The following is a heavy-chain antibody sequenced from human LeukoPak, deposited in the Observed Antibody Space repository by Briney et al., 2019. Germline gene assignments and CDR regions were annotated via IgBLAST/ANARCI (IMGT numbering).Heavy chain of an antibody. CDR1: GFTFSSYA. Sequence: GALRLSCAASGFTFSSYAMSWVRQPAGNGLEWIGEINHSGSTNYNPSLKSRVTISVDTSKNQFSLKLSSVTAADTAVYYCARAKKKNFDYWGQGTLVTVSS. CDR3: ARAKKKNFDY. J-gene: IGHJ4*02. V-gene: IGHV4-34*01. CDR2: INHSGST.